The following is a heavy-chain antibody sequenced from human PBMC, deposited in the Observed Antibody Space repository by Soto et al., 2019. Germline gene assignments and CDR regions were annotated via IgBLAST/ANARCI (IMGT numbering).Heavy chain of an antibody. D-gene: IGHD5-12*01. Sequence: ALRLSCAASGFTFSSSWMSWIRQAPGKGLEWVANIKEDASKKTYVDSVKGRFTVSRDNAKNSLYLQMNNLGAEDTAVYYCAKWRYSNTWFLDYWGQGTLVTVSS. CDR1: GFTFSSSW. CDR3: AKWRYSNTWFLDY. J-gene: IGHJ4*02. CDR2: IKEDASKK. V-gene: IGHV3-7*01.